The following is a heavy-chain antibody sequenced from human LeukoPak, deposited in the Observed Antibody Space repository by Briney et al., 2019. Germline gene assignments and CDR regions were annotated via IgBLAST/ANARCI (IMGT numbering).Heavy chain of an antibody. CDR1: VGSISSGGYS. J-gene: IGHJ4*02. CDR2: IYHSGST. Sequence: SQTLSLTCAVSVGSISSGGYSGSWIRQPPGKGLEWIGYIYHSGSTYYNPSLKSRVTISVDRSKNPFSLKLSSVTAADTAVYYCARAFGRLVPYYFDYWGQGTLVTVSS. CDR3: ARAFGRLVPYYFDY. V-gene: IGHV4-30-2*01. D-gene: IGHD3-16*01.